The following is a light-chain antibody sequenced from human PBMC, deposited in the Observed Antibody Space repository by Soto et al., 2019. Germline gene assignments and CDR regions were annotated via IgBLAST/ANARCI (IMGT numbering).Light chain of an antibody. CDR3: QQRSNWPPIT. J-gene: IGKJ5*01. Sequence: PGDRATLSCRASQSVSSYLAWYQQKPGQAPRLLIYDASNRATGIPARFSGSGSGTDFTLTISSLEPEDFAVYYCQQRSNWPPITFGQGTRLEIK. CDR1: QSVSSY. V-gene: IGKV3-11*01. CDR2: DAS.